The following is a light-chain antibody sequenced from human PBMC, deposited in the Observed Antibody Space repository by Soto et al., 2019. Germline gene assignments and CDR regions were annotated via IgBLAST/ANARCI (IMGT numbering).Light chain of an antibody. V-gene: IGKV1-39*01. CDR3: QQSYRTPPDT. CDR1: QSISTF. Sequence: IQMTQSPSSLSASVRDRVTITCRASQSISTFLNWYQQKPGKGPKLLIYAASTLQTGVPSRFSGSGSGTDFTLTISSLQPEDFATYYCQQSYRTPPDTFGQGTKLEV. CDR2: AAS. J-gene: IGKJ2*01.